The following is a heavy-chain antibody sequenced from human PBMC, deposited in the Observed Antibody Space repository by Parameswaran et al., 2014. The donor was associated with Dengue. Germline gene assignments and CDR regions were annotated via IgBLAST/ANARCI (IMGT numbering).Heavy chain of an antibody. CDR1: GGSISSSTW. V-gene: IGHV4-4*02. CDR3: AKNQDSGWYPYYLDY. Sequence: GSLRLSCAVSGGSISSSTWWSWVRQPPGKGLEWIGEIYHSGSANYNPSLKSRVTISVDKSKNQFSLKLSSVTAADTAVYYCAKNQDSGWYPYYLDYWGQGTLVTVSS. CDR2: IYHSGSA. D-gene: IGHD6-19*01. J-gene: IGHJ4*02.